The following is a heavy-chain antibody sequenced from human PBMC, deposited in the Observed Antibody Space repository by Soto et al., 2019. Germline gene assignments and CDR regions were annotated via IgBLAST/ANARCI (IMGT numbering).Heavy chain of an antibody. Sequence: QVQLVQSGAEVKKPGASVKVSCKASGYSFNTYAMHWVRQAPGQRLEWLAWINAGNVNTKYSQKFQGRFTVTRDTSVSTASMALSSLTYENTAVYYCARDMGPRLVMMSYYSAMDAWGQGTTVTVSS. J-gene: IGHJ6*02. V-gene: IGHV1-3*01. CDR2: INAGNVNT. D-gene: IGHD6-6*01. CDR3: ARDMGPRLVMMSYYSAMDA. CDR1: GYSFNTYA.